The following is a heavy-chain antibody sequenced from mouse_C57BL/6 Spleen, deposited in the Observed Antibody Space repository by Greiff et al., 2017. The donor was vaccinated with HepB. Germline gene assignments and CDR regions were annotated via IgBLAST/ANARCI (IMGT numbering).Heavy chain of an antibody. CDR3: ARSTTGGDY. D-gene: IGHD1-1*01. CDR1: GYTFTSYW. CDR2: IDPSDSYT. Sequence: VQLQQPGAELVKPGASVKLSCKASGYTFTSYWMQWVKQRPGQGLEWIGEIDPSDSYTNYNQKFKGKATLTVDTSSSTAYMQLSSLTSEDSAVYYCARSTTGGDYWGQGTTLTVSS. V-gene: IGHV1-50*01. J-gene: IGHJ2*01.